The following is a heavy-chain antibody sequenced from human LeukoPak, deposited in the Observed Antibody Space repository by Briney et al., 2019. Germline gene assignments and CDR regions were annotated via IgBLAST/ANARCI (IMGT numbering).Heavy chain of an antibody. D-gene: IGHD2-2*02. CDR2: INTDNGNT. J-gene: IGHJ5*02. Sequence: GASVKISCKASGYTFTSHDMHWVRQAPGQRLEWMGCINTDNGNTKYSQEFQGRVTITRDTSASTAYMELISLRSEDFAMYYCTLYNHWGQGTLVTVSS. CDR1: GYTFTSHD. CDR3: TLYNH. V-gene: IGHV1-3*03.